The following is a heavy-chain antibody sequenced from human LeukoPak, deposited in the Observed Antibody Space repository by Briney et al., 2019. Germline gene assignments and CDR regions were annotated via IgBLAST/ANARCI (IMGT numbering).Heavy chain of an antibody. J-gene: IGHJ4*02. CDR1: GFTFSRYA. CDR2: ISSNGGST. CDR3: AKDHYYDSSGYSRYFDY. D-gene: IGHD3-22*01. V-gene: IGHV3-64D*09. Sequence: GGSLRLSCSASGFTFSRYAMHWVRQASGKGLEYASAISSNGGSTYYADSVKGRFTISRDNSKNTLYLQMSSLRAEDTAVYYCAKDHYYDSSGYSRYFDYWGQGTLVTVSS.